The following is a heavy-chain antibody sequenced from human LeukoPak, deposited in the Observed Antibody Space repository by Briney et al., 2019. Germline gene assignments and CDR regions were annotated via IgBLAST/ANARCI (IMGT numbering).Heavy chain of an antibody. J-gene: IGHJ3*02. CDR2: IYYSGST. CDR1: GGSISSSSYY. D-gene: IGHD6-13*01. Sequence: SETLSLTCTVSGGSISSSSYYWGWIRQPPGKGLEWIGSIYYSGSTYYNPSLKSRVTISVDTSKNQFSLKLSSVTAADTAVYYCARHRPLVLSDAFDIWGQGTMVTVSS. CDR3: ARHRPLVLSDAFDI. V-gene: IGHV4-39*01.